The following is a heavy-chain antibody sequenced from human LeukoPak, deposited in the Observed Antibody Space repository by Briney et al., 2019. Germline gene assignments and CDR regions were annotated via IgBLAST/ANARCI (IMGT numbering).Heavy chain of an antibody. J-gene: IGHJ4*02. Sequence: GGSLRLSCAASGFTFSSYSMNWVRQAPGKGVEGVSSISSSSSYIYYADSVKGRFTISRDNAKNSLYLQMNSLRAEDTAVYYCARDPRGHYDSSGYYWGQGTLVTVSS. CDR3: ARDPRGHYDSSGYY. CDR1: GFTFSSYS. D-gene: IGHD3-22*01. V-gene: IGHV3-21*01. CDR2: ISSSSSYI.